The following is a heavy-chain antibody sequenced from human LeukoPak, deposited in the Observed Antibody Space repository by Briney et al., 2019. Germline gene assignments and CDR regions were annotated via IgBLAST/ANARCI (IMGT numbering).Heavy chain of an antibody. Sequence: ASVKVSCKASGYTFNSYDINWVRQATGQGVEWMGWMNPNSGKTGYAQKFQGRVTMTEDTSTDTAYMELSSLRSEDTAVYYCATAFESELWYFDLWGRGTLVTVSS. CDR1: GYTFNSYD. CDR2: MNPNSGKT. D-gene: IGHD1-26*01. V-gene: IGHV1-8*01. CDR3: ATAFESELWYFDL. J-gene: IGHJ2*01.